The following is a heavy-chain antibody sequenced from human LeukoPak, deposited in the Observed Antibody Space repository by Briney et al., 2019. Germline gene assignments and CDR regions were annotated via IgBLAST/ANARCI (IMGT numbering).Heavy chain of an antibody. V-gene: IGHV4-4*07. CDR1: GGSISSYY. CDR2: IYSSGST. J-gene: IGHJ6*02. CDR3: ARHVVRLGYSYGMDV. Sequence: SETLSLTCTVSGGSISSYYWSWIRQPAGKGLEWIGRIYSSGSTDYNPSLKSRVTMSVDTSKNQFSLKLSSVTAADTAVYYCARHVVRLGYSYGMDVWGQGATVTVSS. D-gene: IGHD3-16*01.